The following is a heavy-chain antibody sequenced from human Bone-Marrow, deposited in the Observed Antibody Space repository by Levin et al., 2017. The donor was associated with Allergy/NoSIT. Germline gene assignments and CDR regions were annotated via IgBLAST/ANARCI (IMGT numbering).Heavy chain of an antibody. CDR3: ASSSGGNSGSGGR. CDR2: INGEGSTT. Sequence: GGSLRLSCAASGFSFSTYWMHWVRQAPGKGPVWVSRINGEGSTTTYADSVKGRFTVSRDNAKNTLYLQMNSLRAEDTAIYYCASSSGGNSGSGGRWGQGTPVSVSS. CDR1: GFSFSTYW. D-gene: IGHD4-23*01. V-gene: IGHV3-74*01. J-gene: IGHJ4*02.